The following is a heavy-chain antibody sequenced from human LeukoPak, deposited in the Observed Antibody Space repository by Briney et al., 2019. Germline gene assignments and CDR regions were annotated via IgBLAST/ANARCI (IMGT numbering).Heavy chain of an antibody. D-gene: IGHD1-26*01. CDR1: GFTFSSYD. CDR3: ALHHGNYYVGRWFDP. Sequence: GGSLRLSCAASGFTFSSYDMSWVRQAPGKGLEWVSRISGTGGSTYYTDSVKGLYTISRDNSKNTLYLQMNTLRAEDTAVYYCALHHGNYYVGRWFDPWGQGTLVTV. CDR2: ISGTGGST. V-gene: IGHV3-23*01. J-gene: IGHJ5*02.